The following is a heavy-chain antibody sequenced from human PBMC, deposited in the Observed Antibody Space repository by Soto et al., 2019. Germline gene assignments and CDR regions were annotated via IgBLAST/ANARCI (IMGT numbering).Heavy chain of an antibody. J-gene: IGHJ6*02. CDR3: AKARGTPKLSRDAMDV. V-gene: IGHV3-30*04. Sequence: QVQLVESGGGVVQRGGSLRLSCAASGFTFNNHAIYWVRQAPGKGLEWVAVISHDGRSDYYTDSVKGRFTLSRDNSKNTLYLQMNSLRTEDTPVYYCAKARGTPKLSRDAMDVGGQGTTVTVSS. CDR2: ISHDGRSD. D-gene: IGHD1-1*01. CDR1: GFTFNNHA.